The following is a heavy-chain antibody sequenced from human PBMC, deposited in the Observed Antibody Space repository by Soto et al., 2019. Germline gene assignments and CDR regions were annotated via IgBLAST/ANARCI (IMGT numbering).Heavy chain of an antibody. V-gene: IGHV3-15*01. D-gene: IGHD2-15*01. CDR2: IKSKTDGGTT. Sequence: EVQLVESGGGLVKPGGSLRLSCAASGFTFSNAWMSWVRQAPGKGLEWVGRIKSKTDGGTTDYAAPVKGRFTISRDDSKNTLYLQMNSLKTEDTSVYYCTTPGVGYCSGGSCYPLAPFDYWGQGTLVTVSS. CDR1: GFTFSNAW. J-gene: IGHJ4*02. CDR3: TTPGVGYCSGGSCYPLAPFDY.